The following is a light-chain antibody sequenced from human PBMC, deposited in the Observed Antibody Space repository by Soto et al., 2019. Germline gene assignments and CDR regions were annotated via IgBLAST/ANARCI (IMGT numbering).Light chain of an antibody. CDR3: QQYGSSPLT. CDR2: GAS. CDR1: QSVTSSY. J-gene: IGKJ4*01. Sequence: EIVLTQSAATLSLSPGERATLSCRASQSVTSSYLAWYQQKPGQAPRLLLYGASSRATGIPDRFRGVGSGTDFTLTISRLEPEDAAVYYCQQYGSSPLTFGGGTKVEI. V-gene: IGKV3-20*01.